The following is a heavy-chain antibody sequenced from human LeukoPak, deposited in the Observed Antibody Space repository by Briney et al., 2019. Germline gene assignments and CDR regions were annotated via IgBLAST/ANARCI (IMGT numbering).Heavy chain of an antibody. J-gene: IGHJ4*02. Sequence: ASVTASCKASGGTFSSYAISWVRQAPGQGLEWMGRIIPILGIANYAQKFQGRVTITADKSTSTAYMELSSLRSEDTAVYYCARADSSGWYYWGQGTLVTVSS. D-gene: IGHD6-19*01. CDR1: GGTFSSYA. V-gene: IGHV1-69*04. CDR3: ARADSSGWYY. CDR2: IIPILGIA.